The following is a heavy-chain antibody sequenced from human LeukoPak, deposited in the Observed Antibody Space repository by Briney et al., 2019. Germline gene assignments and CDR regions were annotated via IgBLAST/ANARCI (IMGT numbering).Heavy chain of an antibody. J-gene: IGHJ4*02. CDR1: GFTFSSCA. Sequence: GGSLRLSCAASGFTFSSCAMSWVRQAPGKGLEWVAFIPYDGTNKYHADSVKGRFTISRDNSKNTLYLQMNSLRAEDTAVYYCVQGTRRGAITMVRGVIGKSYYFDSWGQGTLVTVSS. CDR2: IPYDGTNK. D-gene: IGHD3-10*01. CDR3: VQGTRRGAITMVRGVIGKSYYFDS. V-gene: IGHV3-30*02.